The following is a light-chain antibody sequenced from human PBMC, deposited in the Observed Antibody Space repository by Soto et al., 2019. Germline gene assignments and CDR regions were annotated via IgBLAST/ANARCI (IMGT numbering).Light chain of an antibody. J-gene: IGKJ5*01. Sequence: EIVMTQSPATLSVSPGERATLSCRASLSVSSNLAWYQQKPGQAPRLLIYGASTRATGIPARFSGSGSGTEFTPTISSLQAEDVAVYYCQQYYSTPSITFGQGTRLEIK. CDR2: GAS. CDR3: QQYYSTPSIT. CDR1: LSVSSN. V-gene: IGKV3-15*01.